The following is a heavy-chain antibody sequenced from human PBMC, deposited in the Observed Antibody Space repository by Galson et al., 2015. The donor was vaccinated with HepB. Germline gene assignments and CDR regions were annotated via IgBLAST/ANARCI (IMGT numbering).Heavy chain of an antibody. D-gene: IGHD1-26*01. Sequence: SETLSVTCTVSGGSISGYYWTWIRQTPGKGLEWVDQKYHNGDTAYNPSPRSRVTISLDTSKNQFSLSLNATTAADTGIYYWSRDLGSGRFPWDYHYGMGVRGQGTAVSVSS. CDR1: GGSISGYY. CDR3: SRDLGSGRFPWDYHYGMGV. V-gene: IGHV4-59*01. J-gene: IGHJ6*02. CDR2: KYHNGDT.